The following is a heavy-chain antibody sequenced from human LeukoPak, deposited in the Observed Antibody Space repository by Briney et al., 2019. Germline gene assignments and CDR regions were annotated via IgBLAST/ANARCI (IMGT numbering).Heavy chain of an antibody. V-gene: IGHV4-59*01. D-gene: IGHD3-22*01. CDR3: ARVTGYMIEDYFDY. Sequence: KASETLSLTCTVSGGSISSYYWSWIRQPPGKGLEWIGYIYYSGSTNYNPSLKSRVTISVDTSKNQFSLRLSSVTAADTAVYYCARVTGYMIEDYFDYWGQGTLVTVS. J-gene: IGHJ4*02. CDR2: IYYSGST. CDR1: GGSISSYY.